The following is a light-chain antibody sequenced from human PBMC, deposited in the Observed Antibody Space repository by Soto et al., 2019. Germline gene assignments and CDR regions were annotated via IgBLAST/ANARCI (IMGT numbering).Light chain of an antibody. CDR2: SAS. Sequence: DIQMSQSPSSLSASVGDSVNITCRASETIIDYLNWYQQQPGEAPKLLIFSASSLHSGVPSRFRGSGSGTQFTLTISSLQPEDFATYFCQQSFSAPRTFGQGTKLQAK. CDR3: QQSFSAPRT. CDR1: ETIIDY. J-gene: IGKJ2*01. V-gene: IGKV1-39*01.